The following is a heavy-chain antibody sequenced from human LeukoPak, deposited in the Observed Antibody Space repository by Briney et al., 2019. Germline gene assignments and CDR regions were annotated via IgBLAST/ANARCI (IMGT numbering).Heavy chain of an antibody. CDR3: ARGGFHDRGGFFDH. CDR2: ISYDGSDN. V-gene: IGHV3-30*04. D-gene: IGHD3-22*01. J-gene: IGHJ5*02. Sequence: PGGSLRLSCAASGFTFRTYAMHWVRQAPGKGLEWVTAISYDGSDNYDSDSVKGRFSISRDNSKNTLYLQMNSLRAEDTAVYYCARGGFHDRGGFFDHWGQGTLVAVSS. CDR1: GFTFRTYA.